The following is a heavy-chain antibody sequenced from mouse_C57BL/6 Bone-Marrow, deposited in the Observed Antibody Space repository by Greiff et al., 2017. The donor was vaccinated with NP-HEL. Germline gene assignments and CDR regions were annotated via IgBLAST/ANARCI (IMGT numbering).Heavy chain of an antibody. CDR2: IHPNSGST. CDR1: GYTFTSYW. V-gene: IGHV1-64*01. J-gene: IGHJ2*01. D-gene: IGHD1-1*01. CDR3: LVFYYGSSLYYFDY. Sequence: QVQLQQPGAELVKPGASVTLSCKASGYTFTSYWMHWVKQRPGQGLEWIGMIHPNSGSTNYNEKFKSKATLTVDKSSSTAYMQLSSLTSEDSAVYYCLVFYYGSSLYYFDYWGQGTTLTVSS.